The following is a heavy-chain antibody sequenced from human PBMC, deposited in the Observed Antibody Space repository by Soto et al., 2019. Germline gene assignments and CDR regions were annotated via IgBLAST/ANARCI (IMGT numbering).Heavy chain of an antibody. CDR3: ARDRPDGYCSGGSCYSPPPKNYYYGMDV. CDR2: ILSIFGTA. V-gene: IGHV1-69*13. CDR1: GGTFSSYA. J-gene: IGHJ6*02. Sequence: VKVSFLACGGTFSSYAISWLRQAPGQGGEGVGGILSIFGTARDAQKCRGRDTSTTDDSTSTADMEPSSLRSEDTAVYYCARDRPDGYCSGGSCYSPPPKNYYYGMDVWGQGTTVTVSS. D-gene: IGHD2-15*01.